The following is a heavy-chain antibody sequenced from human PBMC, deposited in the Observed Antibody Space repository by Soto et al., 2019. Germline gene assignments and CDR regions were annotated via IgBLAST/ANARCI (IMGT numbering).Heavy chain of an antibody. CDR1: GYTFTGFY. CDR3: ASHRRGSALDY. J-gene: IGHJ4*02. Sequence: VASVKVSCKASGYTFTGFYMHWVRQAPGQGLEWIGWINPNSGGTNYAQKFQGRVTMTRDTSINTAYLELSSLKSDDTAVYYCASHRRGSALDYWGQGTQVTVSS. CDR2: INPNSGGT. D-gene: IGHD3-16*01. V-gene: IGHV1-2*02.